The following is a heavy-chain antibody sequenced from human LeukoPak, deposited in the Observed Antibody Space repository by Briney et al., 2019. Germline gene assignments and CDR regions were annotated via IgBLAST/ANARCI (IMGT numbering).Heavy chain of an antibody. D-gene: IGHD6-19*01. CDR3: ARDAAVAGTSIYYGMDV. CDR1: GGSISSYY. J-gene: IGHJ6*02. V-gene: IGHV4-59*01. Sequence: SETLSLTCTVSGGSISSYYWSWIRQPPGKGLEWIGYIYYSVSTNYNPSLKSRVTISVDTSKNQFSLKLSSVTAADTAVYYCARDAAVAGTSIYYGMDVWGQGTTVTVSS. CDR2: IYYSVST.